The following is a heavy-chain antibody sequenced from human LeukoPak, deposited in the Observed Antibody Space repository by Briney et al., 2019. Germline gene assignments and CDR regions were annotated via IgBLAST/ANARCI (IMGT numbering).Heavy chain of an antibody. CDR3: AKRVSYSSGSHFDY. J-gene: IGHJ4*02. CDR1: GFTFSNYA. V-gene: IGHV3-23*01. D-gene: IGHD3-10*01. Sequence: GSLRLSCAASGFTFSNYAMSWVRQAPGKGLEWVSIISDSGGSTYYADSVKGRFTISRDTSKNTLYLQMNSLSAEDTAIYYCAKRVSYSSGSHFDYWGQGTLVTVSS. CDR2: ISDSGGST.